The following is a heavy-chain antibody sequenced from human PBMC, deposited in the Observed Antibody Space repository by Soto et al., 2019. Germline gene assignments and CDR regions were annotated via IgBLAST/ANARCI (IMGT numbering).Heavy chain of an antibody. CDR2: INAYNGNT. J-gene: IGHJ6*03. CDR1: GYTFTSYG. V-gene: IGHV1-18*01. Sequence: ASVKVSCKASGYTFTSYGISWVRQAPGQGLEWMGWINAYNGNTKYAQKFQGRVTITTDTSTSTAYMELSSLRSEDTAVYYCAGRFGETSYYYYYYMDVWGKGTTVTVSS. D-gene: IGHD3-10*01. CDR3: AGRFGETSYYYYYYMDV.